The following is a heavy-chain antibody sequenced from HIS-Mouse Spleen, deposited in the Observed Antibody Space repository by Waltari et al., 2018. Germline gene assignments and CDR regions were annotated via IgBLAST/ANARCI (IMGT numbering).Heavy chain of an antibody. CDR2: ISYDGSNK. CDR3: AKASSGWLDY. Sequence: QVQLVESGGGVVQPGRQLRLSCSASGFTFSSYGMHWVRPAPGKGLGWVAVISYDGSNKYYADSVKGRFTISRDNSKNTLYLQMNSLRAEDTAVYYCAKASSGWLDYWGQGTLVTVSS. D-gene: IGHD6-19*01. J-gene: IGHJ4*02. V-gene: IGHV3-30*18. CDR1: GFTFSSYG.